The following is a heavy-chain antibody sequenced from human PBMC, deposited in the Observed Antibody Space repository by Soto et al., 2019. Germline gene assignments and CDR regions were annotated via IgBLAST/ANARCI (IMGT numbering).Heavy chain of an antibody. D-gene: IGHD3-9*01. CDR2: ISYDGSNK. CDR1: GFTFSSYA. CDR3: AREGYDILTGYAHFDY. Sequence: GGSLRLSCAASGFTFSSYAMHWVRQAPGKGLEWVAVISYDGSNKYYADSVKGRVTISRDNSKNTLYLQMNSLRAEDTAVYYCAREGYDILTGYAHFDYWGQGTLVTVSS. J-gene: IGHJ4*02. V-gene: IGHV3-30-3*01.